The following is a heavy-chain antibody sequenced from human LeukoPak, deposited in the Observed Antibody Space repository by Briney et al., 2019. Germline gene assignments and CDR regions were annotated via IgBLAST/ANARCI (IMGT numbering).Heavy chain of an antibody. Sequence: PSVTLSLTCTVSGFSTSSSSYYWGWIRQPPGKGLEWIGSIYYSGSTYYNPSLKSRVTISVDTSKNQFSLKLSSVTAADTAVYYCARARVYYYDSKPSFDYWGQGTLVTVSS. CDR2: IYYSGST. V-gene: IGHV4-39*07. CDR3: ARARVYYYDSKPSFDY. D-gene: IGHD3-22*01. CDR1: GFSTSSSSYY. J-gene: IGHJ4*02.